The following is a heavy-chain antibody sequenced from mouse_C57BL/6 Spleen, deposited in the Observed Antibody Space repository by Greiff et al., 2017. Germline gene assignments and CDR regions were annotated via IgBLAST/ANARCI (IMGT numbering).Heavy chain of an antibody. Sequence: QVQLQQPGAELVRPGSSVKLSCKASGYTFTSYWMHWVKQRPIQGLEWIGNIDPSDSETHYNQKFKDKATLTVDKSSSTAYMQLSSLTSEDSAVYYCARTTGYGNSWFAYWGQGTLVTVSA. V-gene: IGHV1-52*01. J-gene: IGHJ3*01. CDR2: IDPSDSET. D-gene: IGHD2-1*01. CDR1: GYTFTSYW. CDR3: ARTTGYGNSWFAY.